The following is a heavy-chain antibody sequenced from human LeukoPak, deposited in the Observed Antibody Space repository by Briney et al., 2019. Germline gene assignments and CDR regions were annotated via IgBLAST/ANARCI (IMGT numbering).Heavy chain of an antibody. CDR2: IRYDGSNK. V-gene: IGHV3-30*02. CDR3: AKDGGGGGLRYFDCPDY. Sequence: GGSLRLSCAASGFTFSSYGMHWVRQAPGKGLEWVAFIRYDGSNKYCADSVKGRFTISRDNSKNTLYLQMNSLRAEDTAVYYCAKDGGGGGLRYFDCPDYWGQGTLVTVSS. J-gene: IGHJ4*02. D-gene: IGHD3-9*01. CDR1: GFTFSSYG.